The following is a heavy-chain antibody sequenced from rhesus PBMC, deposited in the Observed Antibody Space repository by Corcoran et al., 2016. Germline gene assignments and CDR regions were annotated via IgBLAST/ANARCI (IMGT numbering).Heavy chain of an antibody. J-gene: IGHJ4*01. CDR3: ASPTLWTGYYYFDY. V-gene: IGHV4S10*01. D-gene: IGHD3-3*01. CDR1: GGSISDSYR. Sequence: QVQLQESGPGVVKPSETLSLTCAVSGGSISDSYRWSWIRQPPGKGLEWIGYIYGSSTSTNYNPHLKSRFTISQDTSKDQFSLKLSSVTAADTAVYYCASPTLWTGYYYFDYWGQGVLVTVSS. CDR2: IYGSSTST.